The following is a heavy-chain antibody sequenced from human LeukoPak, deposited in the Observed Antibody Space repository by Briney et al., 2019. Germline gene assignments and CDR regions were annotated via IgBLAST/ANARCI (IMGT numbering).Heavy chain of an antibody. CDR2: ISGSGGST. CDR3: AKDQGTGIAAAGTSHY. D-gene: IGHD6-13*01. J-gene: IGHJ4*02. Sequence: GGSLRLSCAASGFSISNSAMSWVRQAPGKGLEWVSVISGSGGSTYYADSVKGRFTISRDNSKNTLYLQMNSLRAEDTAVYYCAKDQGTGIAAAGTSHYWGQGTLVTVSS. V-gene: IGHV3-23*01. CDR1: GFSISNSA.